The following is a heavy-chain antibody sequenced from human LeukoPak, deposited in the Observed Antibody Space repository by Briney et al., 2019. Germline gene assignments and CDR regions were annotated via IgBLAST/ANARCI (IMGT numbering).Heavy chain of an antibody. D-gene: IGHD3-10*01. CDR1: GGSISSSSYY. Sequence: SETLSLTCTVSGGSISSSSYYWGWIRQPPGKGLEWIGSVSHSGITYYNSSLNSRVSIAVDTSKNQFSLKVNSVTAADTAVYYCARLIPWGQGILVTVSS. CDR2: VSHSGIT. CDR3: ARLIP. V-gene: IGHV4-39*07. J-gene: IGHJ5*02.